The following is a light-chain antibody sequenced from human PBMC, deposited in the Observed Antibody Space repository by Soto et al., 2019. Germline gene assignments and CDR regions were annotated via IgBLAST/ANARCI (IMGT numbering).Light chain of an antibody. CDR3: QSYDSSLTGSG. J-gene: IGLJ2*01. V-gene: IGLV1-40*01. Sequence: QSVLTQPPSVSGAPGQRVTISRTGSSSNIGAGYDVHWYQQLPGTAPKLLIYGNSNRPSGVPDRFSGSKSGTSASLAITGLQAEDEADYYCQSYDSSLTGSGFGGGTKVTVL. CDR2: GNS. CDR1: SSNIGAGYD.